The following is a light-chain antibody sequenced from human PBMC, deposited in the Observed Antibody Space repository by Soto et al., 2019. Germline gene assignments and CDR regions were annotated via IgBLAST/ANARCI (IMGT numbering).Light chain of an antibody. CDR2: GAS. J-gene: IGKJ2*01. CDR1: QSVSHFY. V-gene: IGKV3-20*01. Sequence: EVVLTQSPGTLSLSPGERATLSCRASQSVSHFYLDWYQQKPGQAPRLLMYGASNRATCFPDRFSGSGSGTDFTLTISRLEPEDFAVYYCHQSSSAPYTFGQGTKLEIK. CDR3: HQSSSAPYT.